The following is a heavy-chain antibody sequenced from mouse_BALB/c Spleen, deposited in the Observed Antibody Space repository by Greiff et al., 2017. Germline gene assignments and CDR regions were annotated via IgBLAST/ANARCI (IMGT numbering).Heavy chain of an antibody. V-gene: IGHV5-17*02. CDR1: GFTFSSFG. J-gene: IGHJ4*01. CDR2: ISSGSSTI. CDR3: AGYDGYYGYAMDY. Sequence: EVKVVESGGGLVQPGGSRKLSCAASGFTFSSFGMHWVRQAPEKGLEWVAYISSGSSTIYYADTVKGRFTISRDNPKNTLFLQMTSLRSEDTAMYYCAGYDGYYGYAMDYWGQGTSVTVSS. D-gene: IGHD2-3*01.